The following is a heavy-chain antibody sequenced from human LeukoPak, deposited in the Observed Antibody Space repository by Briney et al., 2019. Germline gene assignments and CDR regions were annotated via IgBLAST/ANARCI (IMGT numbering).Heavy chain of an antibody. CDR2: ISSSGSTI. Sequence: QPGGSLRLSCAASGFTFSSYEMTWVRQAPGKGLEWVSYISSSGSTIYYADSVKGRFTISRDNAKNSLYLQMNSLRAEDTAVYYCARARILVDTAMENYYYYGMDVWGQGTTVTVSS. CDR3: ARARILVDTAMENYYYYGMDV. D-gene: IGHD5-18*01. J-gene: IGHJ6*02. V-gene: IGHV3-48*03. CDR1: GFTFSSYE.